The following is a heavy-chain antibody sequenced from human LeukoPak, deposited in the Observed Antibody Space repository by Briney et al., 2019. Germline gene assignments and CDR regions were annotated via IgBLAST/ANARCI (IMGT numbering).Heavy chain of an antibody. CDR2: IIPIFGIA. CDR3: ARDSFYCGGDCYFDC. CDR1: GGTFSSHA. J-gene: IGHJ4*02. D-gene: IGHD2-21*02. Sequence: SVKVSCKASGGTFSSHAISWVRQAPGQGLEWMGRIIPIFGIANYAQKFQGRVTITADKSTSTAYMELSSLRSEDTAVYYCARDSFYCGGDCYFDCWGQGTLVTVSS. V-gene: IGHV1-69*04.